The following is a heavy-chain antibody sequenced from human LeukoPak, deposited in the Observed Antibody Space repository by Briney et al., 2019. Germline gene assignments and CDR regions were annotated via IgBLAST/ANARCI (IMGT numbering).Heavy chain of an antibody. Sequence: PGGSLRLSCAASGFTFSSYEMNWVRQAPGKGLEWVSYISSSGSTIYYADSVKGRFTISRDNAKNSLYLQMNSLRAEDTAVYYCARDGYCSGGSCYSGYFDYWGQGTLVTVSS. CDR3: ARDGYCSGGSCYSGYFDY. J-gene: IGHJ4*02. V-gene: IGHV3-48*03. CDR2: ISSSGSTI. CDR1: GFTFSSYE. D-gene: IGHD2-15*01.